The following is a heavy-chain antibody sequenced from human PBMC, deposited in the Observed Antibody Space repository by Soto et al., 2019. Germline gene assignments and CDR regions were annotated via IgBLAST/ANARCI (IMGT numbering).Heavy chain of an antibody. Sequence: QVQLVQSGAEVKKPGSSVKVSCKASGGTFSSSAISWVRQAPGQGLEWMGGIIPIFGTANYAQKFQGRVTITADESTSTAYMELSSLRSEYTAVYYCASLLRGYSGTGDYWGQGTLVTVSS. CDR3: ASLLRGYSGTGDY. CDR2: IIPIFGTA. D-gene: IGHD5-12*01. CDR1: GGTFSSSA. J-gene: IGHJ4*02. V-gene: IGHV1-69*12.